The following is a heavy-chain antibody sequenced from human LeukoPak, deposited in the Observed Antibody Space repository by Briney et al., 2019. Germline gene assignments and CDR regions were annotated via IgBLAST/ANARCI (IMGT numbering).Heavy chain of an antibody. D-gene: IGHD2-15*01. Sequence: GGSLRLSCAASGSTVSSKYMSWVRQAPGKGLEWVSVIYSGGSTYYADSVKGRFTISRDNSKNTLYLQMNSLRAEDTAVYYCARGPASAKGYYYYYMDVWGKGTTVTVSS. CDR1: GSTVSSKY. V-gene: IGHV3-66*01. J-gene: IGHJ6*03. CDR3: ARGPASAKGYYYYYMDV. CDR2: IYSGGST.